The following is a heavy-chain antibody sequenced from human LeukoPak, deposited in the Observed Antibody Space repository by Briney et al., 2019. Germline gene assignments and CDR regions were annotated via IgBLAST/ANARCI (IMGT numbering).Heavy chain of an antibody. D-gene: IGHD1-26*01. CDR2: IIPIFGTA. CDR1: GYTFTSYA. Sequence: GASVNVSCKASGYTFTSYAISWVRQAPGQGLEWMGGIIPIFGTANYAQKFQGRVTITTDESTSTAYMELSSLRSEDTAVYYCATGRSQWELRYDAFDIWGQGTMVTVSS. J-gene: IGHJ3*02. CDR3: ATGRSQWELRYDAFDI. V-gene: IGHV1-69*05.